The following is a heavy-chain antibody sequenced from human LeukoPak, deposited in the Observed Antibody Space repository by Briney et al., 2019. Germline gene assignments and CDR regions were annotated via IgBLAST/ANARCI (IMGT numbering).Heavy chain of an antibody. CDR3: AKVSPYYYYGMDV. CDR1: GGSISSCH. V-gene: IGHV4-59*01. D-gene: IGHD3-3*02. Sequence: PSETLSLNCTGSGGSISSCHWSWIRQPPGKGLEWIRHLYYSGSTNYHPSLKSRVTISVDTSKNQFSLKLSSVTAADTAVYYCAKVSPYYYYGMDVWGKGTTVTVSS. CDR2: LYYSGST. J-gene: IGHJ6*04.